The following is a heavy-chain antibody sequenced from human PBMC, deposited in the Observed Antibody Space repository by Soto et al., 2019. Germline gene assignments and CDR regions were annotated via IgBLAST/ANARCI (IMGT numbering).Heavy chain of an antibody. J-gene: IGHJ4*02. D-gene: IGHD2-15*01. V-gene: IGHV4-39*01. CDR1: GGSIDDSPYY. Sequence: QLQESGPRLVTPSDTLSLYCSVSGGSIDDSPYYWAWIRQSPGKGLEWIGSFFHSGATYYNPSLSSRVVISGRPSNTQFSLLLASVTAADSGTYYCARPIVGNSYSFSCFDHWGQGVLVTVSS. CDR3: ARPIVGNSYSFSCFDH. CDR2: FFHSGAT.